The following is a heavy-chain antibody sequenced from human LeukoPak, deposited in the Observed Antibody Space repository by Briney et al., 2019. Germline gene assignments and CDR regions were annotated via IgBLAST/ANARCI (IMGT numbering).Heavy chain of an antibody. CDR2: IYYSGST. V-gene: IGHV4-39*07. CDR1: GGSISSSSYY. D-gene: IGHD1-14*01. J-gene: IGHJ6*03. CDR3: ARDRKYYYHMDV. Sequence: SETLSLTCTVSGGSISSSSYYWGWIRQPPGKGLEWIGSIYYSGSTYYNPSLKSRVTISVDTSKNQFSLNLTSLTAADTAVYYCARDRKYYYHMDVWGKGTTVTVSS.